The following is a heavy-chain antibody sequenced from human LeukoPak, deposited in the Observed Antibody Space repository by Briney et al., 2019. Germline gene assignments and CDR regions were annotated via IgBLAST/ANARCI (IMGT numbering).Heavy chain of an antibody. J-gene: IGHJ4*02. Sequence: GGSLRLSCAASGFTFSSYGMHWVRQAPGKGLEWVAFIRYDGSNKYYADSVKGRFTISRDNSKNTLYLQMNSLRAEDTAVYYCAKDPAGVPAAIVDYWGQGTLVTVSS. V-gene: IGHV3-30*02. CDR3: AKDPAGVPAAIVDY. CDR2: IRYDGSNK. CDR1: GFTFSSYG. D-gene: IGHD2-2*01.